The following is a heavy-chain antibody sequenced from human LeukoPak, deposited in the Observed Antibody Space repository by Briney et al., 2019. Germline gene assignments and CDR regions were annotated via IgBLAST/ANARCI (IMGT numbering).Heavy chain of an antibody. Sequence: SETLSLTCAVYGGSFSGYYWSWIRQPPGKGLEWIGEINHSGSTNYNPSLKSRVTISVDTSKNQFSLKLSSVTAADTAVYYCARGGGLRASWFDPWGQGTLVTVSS. CDR3: ARGGGLRASWFDP. CDR1: GGSFSGYY. V-gene: IGHV4-34*01. D-gene: IGHD4-17*01. CDR2: INHSGST. J-gene: IGHJ5*02.